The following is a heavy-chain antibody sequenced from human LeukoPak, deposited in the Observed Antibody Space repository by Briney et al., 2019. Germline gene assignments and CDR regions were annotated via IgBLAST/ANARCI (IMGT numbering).Heavy chain of an antibody. V-gene: IGHV4-4*02. J-gene: IGHJ3*02. CDR1: GGSISSSNW. CDR3: ARHRLEGDTFDI. D-gene: IGHD3-3*01. Sequence: SETLSLTCAVSGGSISSSNWWSWVRQPPGKGLEWIGEIYHSGSTNYNPSLKSGVTISIDTSKNLFSLNLSSVTAADTAVYYCARHRLEGDTFDIWGQGTMVTVSS. CDR2: IYHSGST.